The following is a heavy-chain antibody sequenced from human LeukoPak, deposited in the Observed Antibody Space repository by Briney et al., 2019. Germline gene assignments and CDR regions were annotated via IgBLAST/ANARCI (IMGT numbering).Heavy chain of an antibody. V-gene: IGHV1-8*01. Sequence: ASVKVSCKASGYTFTSYDINWVRQATGQGLEWMGWMNPNSGNTGYAQKFQGRVTMTRNTSISTAYMELSSLRSEDTAVYYCAKSQYSFASGSSRPLFDYWGPGTLVTVSS. J-gene: IGHJ4*02. CDR1: GYTFTSYD. D-gene: IGHD3-10*01. CDR3: AKSQYSFASGSSRPLFDY. CDR2: MNPNSGNT.